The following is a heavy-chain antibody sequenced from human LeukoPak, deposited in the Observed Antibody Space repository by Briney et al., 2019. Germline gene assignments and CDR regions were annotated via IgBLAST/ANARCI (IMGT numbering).Heavy chain of an antibody. CDR1: GGSISSSSYY. V-gene: IGHV4-39*01. CDR3: ARHLQTELNRFDP. CDR2: IYYSGST. D-gene: IGHD1-26*01. J-gene: IGHJ5*02. Sequence: SETLSLTCTVSGGSISSSSYYWGWIRQPPGKGLEWIGSIYYSGSTYYNPSLKSRVTISVDTSKNQFSLKLSSVTAADTAVYYCARHLQTELNRFDPWGQGTLVTVSS.